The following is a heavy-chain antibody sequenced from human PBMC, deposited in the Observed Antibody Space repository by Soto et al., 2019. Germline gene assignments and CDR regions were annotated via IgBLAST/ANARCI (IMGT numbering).Heavy chain of an antibody. J-gene: IGHJ6*02. D-gene: IGHD3-9*01. CDR3: AILTGYPPRYYSGMDV. Sequence: SSETLSLTCTVSGGSISSGGYYWSWIRQHPGKGLEWIGYIYYSGSTYYNPSLKSRVTISVDTSKNQFSLKLSSVTAADTAVYYCAILTGYPPRYYSGMDVWGQGTTVPVSS. CDR1: GGSISSGGYY. V-gene: IGHV4-31*03. CDR2: IYYSGST.